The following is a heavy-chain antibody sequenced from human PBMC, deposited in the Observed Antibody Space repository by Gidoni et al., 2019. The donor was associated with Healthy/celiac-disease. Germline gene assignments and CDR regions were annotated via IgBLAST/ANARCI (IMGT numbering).Heavy chain of an antibody. Sequence: ILQESGPTPVNPTHTLTLTCTFSGLSLSSSGVGVGWLRQPPGKALEWLALIYWDDDKRYTPSLKSRITITKDTSKNQVVLTMTNMDPVDTATYCWAHDGSGSTDDYWGQGTLVTVSS. J-gene: IGHJ4*02. D-gene: IGHD3-22*01. V-gene: IGHV2-5*02. CDR3: AHDGSGSTDDY. CDR1: GLSLSSSGVG. CDR2: IYWDDDK.